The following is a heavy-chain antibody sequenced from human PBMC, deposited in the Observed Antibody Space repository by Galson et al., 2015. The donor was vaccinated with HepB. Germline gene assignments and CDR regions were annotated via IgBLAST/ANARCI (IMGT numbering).Heavy chain of an antibody. CDR1: GFTFSDYY. D-gene: IGHD6-19*01. CDR3: AKDREIAVAGTGLYFDY. Sequence: SLRLSCAASGFTFSDYYMSWIRQAPGKGLEWVSYISSSGSTIYYADSVKGRFTISRDNAKNSLYLQMNSLRAEDTALYYCAKDREIAVAGTGLYFDYWGQGTLVTVSS. V-gene: IGHV3-11*01. J-gene: IGHJ4*02. CDR2: ISSSGSTI.